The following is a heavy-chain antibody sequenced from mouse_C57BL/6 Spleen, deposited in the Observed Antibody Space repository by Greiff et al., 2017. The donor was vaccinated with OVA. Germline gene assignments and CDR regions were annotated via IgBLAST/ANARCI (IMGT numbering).Heavy chain of an antibody. CDR3: TRPLYYSNYVFAD. J-gene: IGHJ3*01. CDR2: IDPETGGT. D-gene: IGHD2-5*01. V-gene: IGHV1-15*01. CDR1: GYTFTDYE. Sequence: QVQLQQSGAELVRPGASVTLSCKASGYTFTDYEMHWVKQTPVHGLEWIGAIDPETGGTAYNQKFKGKAILTADQSSSTAYMELRSLTSEDSAGYYCTRPLYYSNYVFADGGQGTLVTVSA.